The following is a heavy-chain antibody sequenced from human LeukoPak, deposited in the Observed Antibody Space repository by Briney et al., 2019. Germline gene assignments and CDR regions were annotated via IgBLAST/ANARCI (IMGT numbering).Heavy chain of an antibody. D-gene: IGHD6-13*01. CDR3: ARAYAAAGIDY. V-gene: IGHV3-53*01. Sequence: GGSLKLSCAASGFTFTNYNFYWVRQAPGKGLEWVSVIYSGGNTYYADSVKGRFTISRDNSKNALYLQMNSLRAEDTAVYYCARAYAAAGIDYWGQGTLVTVSS. J-gene: IGHJ4*02. CDR1: GFTFTNYN. CDR2: IYSGGNT.